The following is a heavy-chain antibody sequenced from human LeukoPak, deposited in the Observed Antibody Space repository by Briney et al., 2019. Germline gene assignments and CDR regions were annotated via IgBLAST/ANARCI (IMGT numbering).Heavy chain of an antibody. CDR2: ISSSSSYI. D-gene: IGHD2-15*01. Sequence: PGGSLRLSCAAFGFTFSSYSMNWVRQAPGKGLEWVSSISSSSSYIYYADSVKGRFTISRDNAKNSLYLQMNSLRAEDTAVYYCARQPTGYCSGGSCYPDFDYWGQGTLVTVSS. V-gene: IGHV3-21*01. J-gene: IGHJ4*02. CDR1: GFTFSSYS. CDR3: ARQPTGYCSGGSCYPDFDY.